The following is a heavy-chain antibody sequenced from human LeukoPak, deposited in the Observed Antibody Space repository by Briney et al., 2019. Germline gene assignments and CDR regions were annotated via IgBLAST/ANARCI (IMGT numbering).Heavy chain of an antibody. CDR3: ARDRTYSSSSVDY. CDR2: ISGGGGST. CDR1: GFTFRSYA. V-gene: IGHV3-23*01. J-gene: IGHJ4*02. D-gene: IGHD6-6*01. Sequence: GGSLRLSCAASGFTFRSYAMSWVRRAPGKGLEWVSAISGGGGSTYYADSVKGRFTLSRDHSKNTQYLQINSQRDEDTAVYYCARDRTYSSSSVDYWGQGALVTVSS.